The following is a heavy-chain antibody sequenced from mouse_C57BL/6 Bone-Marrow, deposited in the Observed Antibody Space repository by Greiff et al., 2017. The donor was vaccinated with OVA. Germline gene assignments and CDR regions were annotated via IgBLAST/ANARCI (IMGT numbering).Heavy chain of an antibody. CDR3: ARDGSYYSNYVGFAY. D-gene: IGHD2-5*01. V-gene: IGHV5-4*01. J-gene: IGHJ3*01. Sequence: EVKLEESGGGLVKPGGSLKLSCAASGFTFSSYAMSWVRQTPEKRLEWVATISDGGSYTYYPDNVKGRFTISRDNAKNNLYLQMSHLKSEDTAMYYCARDGSYYSNYVGFAYWGQGTLVTVSA. CDR1: GFTFSSYA. CDR2: ISDGGSYT.